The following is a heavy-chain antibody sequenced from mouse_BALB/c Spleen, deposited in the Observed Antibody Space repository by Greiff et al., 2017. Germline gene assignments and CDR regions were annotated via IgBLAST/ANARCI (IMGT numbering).Heavy chain of an antibody. J-gene: IGHJ3*01. CDR1: GFTFSSYG. V-gene: IGHV5-6*01. CDR3: ARHDVYYGSSFFAY. CDR2: ISSGGSYT. D-gene: IGHD1-1*01. Sequence: VQLKESGGDLVKPGGSLKLSCAASGFTFSSYGMSWVRQTPDKRLEWVATISSGGSYTYYPDSVKGRFTISRDNAKNTLYLQMSSLKSEDTAMYYCARHDVYYGSSFFAYWGQGTLVTVSA.